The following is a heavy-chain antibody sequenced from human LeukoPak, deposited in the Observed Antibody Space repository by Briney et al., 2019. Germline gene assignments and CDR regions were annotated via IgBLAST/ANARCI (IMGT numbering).Heavy chain of an antibody. CDR1: GFTVSSNY. J-gene: IGHJ4*02. V-gene: IGHV3-53*01. Sequence: GGSLRLSCAASGFTVSSNYMSWVRQAPGKGLEWVSVIYSGGSTYYADSVKGRFTISRDNSKNTLYLQMNSLRAEDTAVYYCARGKYSSGWYDFDYWGQGTPVTVSS. CDR3: ARGKYSSGWYDFDY. D-gene: IGHD6-19*01. CDR2: IYSGGST.